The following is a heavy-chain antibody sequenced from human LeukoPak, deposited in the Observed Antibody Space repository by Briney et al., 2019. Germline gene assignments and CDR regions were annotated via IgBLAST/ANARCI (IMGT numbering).Heavy chain of an antibody. CDR1: GFTFSSYE. CDR2: ISSSGSTI. CDR3: AREQYLRGFDP. D-gene: IGHD4-11*01. J-gene: IGHJ5*02. Sequence: GGSLRLSCAASGFTFSSYEMNWVRQAPGEGLEWVSYISSSGSTIYYADSVKGRFTISRDNAKNTLYLQMNSLRAEDTAVYYCAREQYLRGFDPWGQGTLVTVSS. V-gene: IGHV3-48*03.